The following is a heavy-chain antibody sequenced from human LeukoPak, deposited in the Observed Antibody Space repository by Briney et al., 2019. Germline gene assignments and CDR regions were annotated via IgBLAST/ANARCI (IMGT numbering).Heavy chain of an antibody. CDR3: ARHQTTYYDFWSGFRDAFDI. D-gene: IGHD3-3*01. J-gene: IGHJ3*02. V-gene: IGHV1-8*01. CDR2: TNPNSGNT. CDR1: GYTFTSYD. Sequence: ASVKVSCKASGYTFTSYDINWVRQATGQGLEWMGWTNPNSGNTGYAQKFQGRVTMTRNTSISTAYMELSSLRSEDTAVYYCARHQTTYYDFWSGFRDAFDIWGQGTMVTVSS.